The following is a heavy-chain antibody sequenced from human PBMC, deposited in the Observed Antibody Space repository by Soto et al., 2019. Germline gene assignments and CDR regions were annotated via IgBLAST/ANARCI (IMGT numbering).Heavy chain of an antibody. J-gene: IGHJ4*02. CDR2: ISTYNGDT. V-gene: IGHV1-18*01. D-gene: IGHD1-26*01. Sequence: ASVKVSCKASGYTFTRSGISWVRQAPGQGLEWMGWISTYNGDTNYAQTFQGRVTMTADASTSTVHMEVSSLRSEDTAVYYCARVYSPATRSFDYWGQGTLVTVSS. CDR1: GYTFTRSG. CDR3: ARVYSPATRSFDY.